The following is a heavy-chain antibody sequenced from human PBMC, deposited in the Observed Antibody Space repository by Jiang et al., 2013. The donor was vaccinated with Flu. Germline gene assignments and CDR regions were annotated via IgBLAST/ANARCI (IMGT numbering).Heavy chain of an antibody. CDR3: GRGWYRDAFDL. Sequence: PGASVKVSCKASGYTLTNNAINWVRQAPGQGLQWMGWINTNAGNPTYAQGFTGRFVFSLDTSVSTAYLQISSLKAEDTAVYYCGRGWYRDAFDLWGQGTMVTVSS. CDR2: INTNAGNP. D-gene: IGHD6-13*01. J-gene: IGHJ3*01. CDR1: GYTLTNNA. V-gene: IGHV7-4-1*02.